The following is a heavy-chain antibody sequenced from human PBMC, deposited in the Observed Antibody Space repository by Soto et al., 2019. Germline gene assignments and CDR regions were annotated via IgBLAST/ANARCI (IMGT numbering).Heavy chain of an antibody. CDR2: ISAYNGNT. Sequence: QVKLVQSGAEVKKPGASVKVSCKASGYTFTSYGISWVRQAPGQGLEWMGWISAYNGNTNYAQKLQGRVTMTTGTSESTACSGLRSLRSYDTGVDYCAGGGGGDHEYYYGMDVWCEGTTVTVSS. CDR3: AGGGGGDHEYYYGMDV. D-gene: IGHD3-16*01. J-gene: IGHJ6*04. CDR1: GYTFTSYG. V-gene: IGHV1-18*01.